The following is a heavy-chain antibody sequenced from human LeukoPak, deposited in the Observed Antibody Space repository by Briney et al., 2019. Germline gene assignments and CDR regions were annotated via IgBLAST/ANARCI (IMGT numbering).Heavy chain of an antibody. V-gene: IGHV3-21*01. CDR1: GFTFSSYS. CDR2: ISSSSSYI. J-gene: IGHJ3*02. CDR3: ARDAGYCSSTSCQVNI. Sequence: GGSLRLSCAASGFTFSSYSMNWVRQAPGKGLKWVSSISSSSSYIYYADSVKGRFTISRDNAKNSLYLQMNSLRAEDTAVYYCARDAGYCSSTSCQVNIWGQGTMVTVSS. D-gene: IGHD2-2*01.